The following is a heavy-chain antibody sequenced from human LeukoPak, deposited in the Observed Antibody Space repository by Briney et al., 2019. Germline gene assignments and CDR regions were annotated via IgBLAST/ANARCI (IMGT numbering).Heavy chain of an antibody. CDR3: ARSRGVGATNFDY. D-gene: IGHD1-26*01. Sequence: GASVKVSCKASGYTFTGYYMRWVRQAPGQGLEWMGWINPNSGGAKNAQKFQVTVTMTRDTSVSTAYMEFSRLRSDDTAVYYCARSRGVGATNFDYWGQGTLVTVSS. CDR2: INPNSGGA. V-gene: IGHV1-2*02. CDR1: GYTFTGYY. J-gene: IGHJ4*02.